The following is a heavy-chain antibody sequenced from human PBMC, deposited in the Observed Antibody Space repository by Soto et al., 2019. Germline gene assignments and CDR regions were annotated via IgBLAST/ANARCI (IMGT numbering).Heavy chain of an antibody. D-gene: IGHD3-3*01. CDR3: ARDALEWLLSRGGGMDV. V-gene: IGHV3-66*01. J-gene: IGHJ6*02. CDR1: GFTVSSNY. Sequence: GGSLRLSCAASGFTVSSNYMSWVRQAPGKGLEWVSVIYSGGSTYYADSVKGRFTISRDNSKNTLYLQMNSLRAEDTAVYYCARDALEWLLSRGGGMDVWGQGTTVTVSS. CDR2: IYSGGST.